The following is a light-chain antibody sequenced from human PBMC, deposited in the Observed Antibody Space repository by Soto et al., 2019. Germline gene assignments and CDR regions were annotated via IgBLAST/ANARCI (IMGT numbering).Light chain of an antibody. J-gene: IGKJ1*01. CDR2: KAS. CDR1: QSISSW. Sequence: DIQMTQSPSTLSASVGDRVTITCRASQSISSWLAWYQQXXXXAPKLLIYKASSLESGVPSRFSGSGSGTEFTLTISSLQPDDFATYYCQQYNSYPWTFGQGTKVEIK. V-gene: IGKV1-5*03. CDR3: QQYNSYPWT.